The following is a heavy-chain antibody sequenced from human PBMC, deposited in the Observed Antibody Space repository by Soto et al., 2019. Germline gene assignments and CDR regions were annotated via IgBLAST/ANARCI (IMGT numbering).Heavy chain of an antibody. D-gene: IGHD2-8*01. J-gene: IGHJ5*01. V-gene: IGHV1-3*01. CDR2: INAGTGNT. CDR1: GYTFTSYA. CDR3: ASGVAERFVVGS. Sequence: QVPLVQSGAEVKKPGASVKVSCKASGYTFTSYAMHWVRQAPGQRLGWMGWINAGTGNTKYSQKFQGRVTITRDTSACTAYMGMSSLRSEGTSVDYCASGVAERFVVGSWGQGTLVTVSS.